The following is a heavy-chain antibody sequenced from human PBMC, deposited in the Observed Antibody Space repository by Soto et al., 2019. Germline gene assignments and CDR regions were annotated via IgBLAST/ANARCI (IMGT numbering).Heavy chain of an antibody. CDR1: GGSISSYY. V-gene: IGHV4-59*08. J-gene: IGHJ4*02. Sequence: QVQLQESGPGLVKPSETLSLTCTVSGGSISSYYWSWIRQPPGKGLEWIGYIYYSGSTNYNPSLKTPVTLSVDTSKNQFSLKLSSVTAADTAVYYCASQVPGPYGSGSYFDYWGQGTLVTVSS. CDR2: IYYSGST. D-gene: IGHD3-10*01. CDR3: ASQVPGPYGSGSYFDY.